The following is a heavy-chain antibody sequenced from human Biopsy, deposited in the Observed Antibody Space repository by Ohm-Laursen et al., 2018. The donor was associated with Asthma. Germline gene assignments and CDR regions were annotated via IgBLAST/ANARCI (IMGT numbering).Heavy chain of an antibody. CDR3: ARAVDYSHYYGIDV. Sequence: VSSVKVSCKPSGYTFNSAGITWVRQAPGQGLEWMGWISVYNGSTKVAQKLQDRVTMITDTSTSTAYMELRSLRSDDTAVYFCARAVDYSHYYGIDVWGQGTTVTVS. J-gene: IGHJ6*02. D-gene: IGHD3-10*01. CDR2: ISVYNGST. CDR1: GYTFNSAG. V-gene: IGHV1-18*01.